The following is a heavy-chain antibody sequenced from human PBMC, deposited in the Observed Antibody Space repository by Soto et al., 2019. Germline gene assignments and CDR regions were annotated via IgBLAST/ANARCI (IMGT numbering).Heavy chain of an antibody. CDR3: ARDAAMAGETDRFDY. CDR2: IYQNGHT. CDR1: GGSIKTDVW. Sequence: PSETLSLTCAVSGGSIKTDVWWSWIRRPPGKGLEWIGEIYQNGHTNYNPSLRSRLTMSVDTSKNQFSLTLTSMTAADTAVYYCARDAAMAGETDRFDYWGQGIVVTVSS. V-gene: IGHV4-4*02. D-gene: IGHD2-8*01. J-gene: IGHJ4*02.